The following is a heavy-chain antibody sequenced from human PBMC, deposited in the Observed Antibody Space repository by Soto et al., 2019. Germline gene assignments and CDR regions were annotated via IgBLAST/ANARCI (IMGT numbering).Heavy chain of an antibody. CDR1: GFTFSSYA. CDR3: AKEGGCRSTRCTAYNWFDP. D-gene: IGHD2-2*01. CDR2: ISGSGGST. Sequence: GGSLRLSCAASGFTFSSYAMSWVRQAPGKGLEWVSAISGSGGSTYYADSVKGRFNISRDNSKNTLYLQMNSLRAEDTAVYYCAKEGGCRSTRCTAYNWFDPWGQGTLVTVSS. J-gene: IGHJ5*02. V-gene: IGHV3-23*01.